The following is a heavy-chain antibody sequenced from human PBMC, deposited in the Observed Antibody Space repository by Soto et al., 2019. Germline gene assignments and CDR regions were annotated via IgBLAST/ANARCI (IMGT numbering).Heavy chain of an antibody. CDR1: GYTFTSYA. CDR2: INAVNGNT. J-gene: IGHJ6*02. V-gene: IGHV1-3*01. D-gene: IGHD3-16*01. Sequence: ASVKVSCKASGYTFTSYAMHWVRQAPGQRLEWMGWINAVNGNTKYSQKFQGRVTITRDTSASTAYMELSSLRSEDTAVYYCARGGLEYYYYGMDVWGQGTTVTVSS. CDR3: ARGGLEYYYYGMDV.